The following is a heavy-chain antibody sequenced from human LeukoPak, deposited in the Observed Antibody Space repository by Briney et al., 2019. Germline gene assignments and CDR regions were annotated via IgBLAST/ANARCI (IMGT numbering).Heavy chain of an antibody. V-gene: IGHV4-4*02. CDR1: GGSFSSSNW. J-gene: IGHJ3*02. CDR3: ARGLITIFGVVITPSSYDYVWGSRHDAFDI. D-gene: IGHD3-3*01. Sequence: SGTLSLTCAVSGGSFSSSNWWSWVRQPPGKGLEWIGEIYHSGSTDYNPSLKSRVTISVDKSKNQFSLKLSSVTAADTAVYYCARGLITIFGVVITPSSYDYVWGSRHDAFDIWGQGTMVTVSS. CDR2: IYHSGST.